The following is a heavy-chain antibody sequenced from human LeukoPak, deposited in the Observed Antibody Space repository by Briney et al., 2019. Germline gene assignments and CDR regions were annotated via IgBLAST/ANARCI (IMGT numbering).Heavy chain of an antibody. V-gene: IGHV4-59*13. CDR2: LHHSGNT. CDR1: GGSIRSYY. J-gene: IGHJ4*02. D-gene: IGHD6-13*01. Sequence: PSETLSLTCTVSGGSIRSYYWNWIRQPPGKGLEWIGSLHHSGNTHYNPSLKSRVTISVDTSNNQFSLRLSSVTAADTAVYYCARSGSTTWHNFDYWGQGTLVTVSS. CDR3: ARSGSTTWHNFDY.